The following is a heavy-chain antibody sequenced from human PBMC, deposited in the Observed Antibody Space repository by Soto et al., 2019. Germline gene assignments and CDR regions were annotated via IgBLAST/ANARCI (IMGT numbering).Heavy chain of an antibody. D-gene: IGHD3-3*01. J-gene: IGHJ4*02. CDR2: ISAYNGNT. Sequence: ASVKVSCKASGYTFTSYGISWVRQAPGQGLEWMGWISAYNGNTNYAQKLQGRVTMTTDTSTSTAYMELRSLRSDDTAVYYCARDSPSYYDFWSGYYSFDYWGQGTLVTVS. CDR1: GYTFTSYG. V-gene: IGHV1-18*01. CDR3: ARDSPSYYDFWSGYYSFDY.